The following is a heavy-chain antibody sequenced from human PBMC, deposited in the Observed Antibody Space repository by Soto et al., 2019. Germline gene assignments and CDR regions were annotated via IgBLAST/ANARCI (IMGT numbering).Heavy chain of an antibody. CDR3: GRGPA. V-gene: IGHV1-18*01. CDR2: VSAYTTKP. CDR1: GYGFSTYG. J-gene: IGHJ4*02. Sequence: QVHLVQSGPEVKKPGASVKVSCKASGYGFSTYGITWVRQAPGQGLEWMGWVSAYTTKPNYAQKFQGRVTMTPDTSTTTAYMDLGGLRSDDTAIYYCGRGPAWGQGTLVIVSS.